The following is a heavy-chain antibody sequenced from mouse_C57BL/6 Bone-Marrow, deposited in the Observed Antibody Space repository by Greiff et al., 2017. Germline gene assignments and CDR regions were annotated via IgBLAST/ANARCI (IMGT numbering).Heavy chain of an antibody. CDR3: AREGDGYYEGFAY. J-gene: IGHJ3*01. Sequence: EVKLVESGGGLVKPGGSLKLSCAASGFTFSSYAMSWVRQTPEKRLEWVATISDGGSYTYYPDNVKGRFTISRDNAKNNLYLQMSHLKSEDTAMYYCAREGDGYYEGFAYWGQGTLVTVSA. CDR2: ISDGGSYT. CDR1: GFTFSSYA. D-gene: IGHD2-3*01. V-gene: IGHV5-4*01.